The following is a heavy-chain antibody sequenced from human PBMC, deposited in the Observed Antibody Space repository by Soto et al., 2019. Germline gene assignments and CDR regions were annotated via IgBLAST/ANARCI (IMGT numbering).Heavy chain of an antibody. CDR3: AKGAFVAYYLDY. Sequence: EVQLVDSGGGLVQPGGSLRLSCAASGFTFSSYCIHWVRQAPGEGLVWVSRIKGDGITTNYADSVKGRFTISRDYAKNTVFLQMNSLRAEDTAVYYCAKGAFVAYYLDYWGQGTLVTVSS. J-gene: IGHJ4*02. CDR2: IKGDGITT. D-gene: IGHD2-15*01. CDR1: GFTFSSYC. V-gene: IGHV3-74*01.